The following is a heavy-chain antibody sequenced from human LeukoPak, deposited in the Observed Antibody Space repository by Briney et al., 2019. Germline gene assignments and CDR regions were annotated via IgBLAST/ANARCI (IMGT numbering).Heavy chain of an antibody. D-gene: IGHD3-22*01. Sequence: GESLKISCKGSGYSFTSYWICWVRQMPGKGLEWMGIIYPGDSDTRYSPSFQGQVTISADKSISTAYLQWSSLKASDTAMYYCARQGTYYYDSSGYSIRDYWGQGTLVTVSS. J-gene: IGHJ4*02. V-gene: IGHV5-51*01. CDR3: ARQGTYYYDSSGYSIRDY. CDR2: IYPGDSDT. CDR1: GYSFTSYW.